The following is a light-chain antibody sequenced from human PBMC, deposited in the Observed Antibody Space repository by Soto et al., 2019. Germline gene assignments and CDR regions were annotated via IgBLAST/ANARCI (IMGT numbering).Light chain of an antibody. J-gene: IGLJ1*01. CDR3: CSYTGSNTYV. V-gene: IGLV2-8*01. CDR1: GSDIGAYNY. Sequence: QSALTQPPSASGSPGQSVTIYCSGTGSDIGAYNYVSWYRQYPGKAPKLVIFEVNKRPSGVPDRFSGSKSGITASLTVSGLQPEAEADYYFCSYTGSNTYVFGTGTKLTVL. CDR2: EVN.